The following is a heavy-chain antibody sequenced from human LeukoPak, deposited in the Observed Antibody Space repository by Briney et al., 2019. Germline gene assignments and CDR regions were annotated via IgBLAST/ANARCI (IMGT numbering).Heavy chain of an antibody. D-gene: IGHD6-25*01. CDR2: ISSSSSYI. CDR3: ARRVEGVIAALDY. J-gene: IGHJ4*02. CDR1: GLTFSSYS. Sequence: PGGSLRLSCAASGLTFSSYSMNWVRQAPGKGLEWVSSISSSSSYIYYADSVKGRFTISRDNAKNSLYLQMNSLRAEDTAVYYCARRVEGVIAALDYWGQGTLVTVSS. V-gene: IGHV3-21*01.